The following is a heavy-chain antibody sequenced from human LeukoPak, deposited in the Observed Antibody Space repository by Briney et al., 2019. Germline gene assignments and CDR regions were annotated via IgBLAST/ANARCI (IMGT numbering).Heavy chain of an antibody. Sequence: PGGSLRLSCAASGFTFSSYEMNWVRQAPGKGLEWVSYISSSGSTIYYADSVKGRFTISRDNAKNSLYLQMNSLRAEDTAVYYCARLSALLPKYCSSASCYKYYYYGMDVWGQGTTVTVSS. CDR2: ISSSGSTI. CDR1: GFTFSSYE. V-gene: IGHV3-48*03. CDR3: ARLSALLPKYCSSASCYKYYYYGMDV. D-gene: IGHD2-2*02. J-gene: IGHJ6*02.